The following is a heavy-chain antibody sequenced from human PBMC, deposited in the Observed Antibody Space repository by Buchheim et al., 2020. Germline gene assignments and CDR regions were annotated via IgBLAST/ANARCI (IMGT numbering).Heavy chain of an antibody. D-gene: IGHD5-18*01. J-gene: IGHJ4*02. Sequence: QVQLQESGPGLVKPSQTLSLTCTVSGGSISSGGYHWSWIRQHPGKGLEWIGYTYYTGSTYYNPSLKSRVTISVDTSKNQFSLKLSSVTAADTAVYYCAGTSGYSYGLLFDYWGQGTL. CDR3: AGTSGYSYGLLFDY. CDR1: GGSISSGGYH. CDR2: TYYTGST. V-gene: IGHV4-31*03.